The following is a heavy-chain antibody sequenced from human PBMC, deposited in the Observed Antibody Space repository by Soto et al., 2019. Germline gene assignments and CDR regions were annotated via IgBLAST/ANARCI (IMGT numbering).Heavy chain of an antibody. CDR3: ARDYRITVKTAYEAAARAG. Sequence: QRPGKGLAWIGCIYHSGGTHYNPSLKSRLTIAIDKSKNQFSLRLTSVTAADTAVYYCARDYRITVKTAYEAAARAGRAHGTTVTVS. V-gene: IGHV4-31*02. CDR2: IYHSGGT. J-gene: IGHJ6*02. D-gene: IGHD1-20*01.